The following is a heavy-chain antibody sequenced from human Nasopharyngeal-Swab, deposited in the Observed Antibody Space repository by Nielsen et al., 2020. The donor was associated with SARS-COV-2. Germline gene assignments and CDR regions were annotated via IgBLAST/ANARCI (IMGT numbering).Heavy chain of an antibody. V-gene: IGHV4-31*03. J-gene: IGHJ3*01. CDR1: GGSISSGGYF. CDR3: AREVIEQAVSDAFDF. Sequence: LRLSCTVPGGSISSGGYFWSWIRQHPGKGLEWIGYIHYTGNTYYNPSLESRLTISLDTSQNQFSLRLSSVTAADTAVYYCAREVIEQAVSDAFDFWGQGTMVTVSS. D-gene: IGHD3-16*02. CDR2: IHYTGNT.